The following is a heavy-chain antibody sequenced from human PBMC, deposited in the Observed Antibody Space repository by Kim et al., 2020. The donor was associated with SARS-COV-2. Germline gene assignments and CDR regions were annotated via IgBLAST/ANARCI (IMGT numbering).Heavy chain of an antibody. Sequence: TNYTPPLKSRVTISVDTSKNQFSLKLSSVTAADTAVYYCARGRGGSYAHWGQGTLVTVSA. V-gene: IGHV4-34*01. J-gene: IGHJ4*02. D-gene: IGHD1-26*01. CDR2: T. CDR3: ARGRGGSYAH.